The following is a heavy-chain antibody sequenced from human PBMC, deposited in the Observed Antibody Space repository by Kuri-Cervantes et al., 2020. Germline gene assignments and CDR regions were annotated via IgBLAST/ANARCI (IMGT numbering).Heavy chain of an antibody. CDR1: GFTFKDHG. J-gene: IGHJ4*02. V-gene: IGHV3-30*02. CDR2: IGFDGSIK. Sequence: GESLKISCATSGFTFKDHGIHWVRQAPGKGLEWVAFIGFDGSIKSSEDSVKGRFTISRDNSKNMVFLQMNSLRAEDTSVYYCAKGVCSGTTCYDLDYWCQGTLVTVSS. D-gene: IGHD2-2*01. CDR3: AKGVCSGTTCYDLDY.